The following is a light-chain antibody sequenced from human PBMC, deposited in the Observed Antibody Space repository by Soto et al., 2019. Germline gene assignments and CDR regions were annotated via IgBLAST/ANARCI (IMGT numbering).Light chain of an antibody. J-gene: IGLJ2*01. Sequence: QSVLTQPASVSGSPGQSITISCTGTNSDVGGYNFVSWYQQHPGKAPKLMIYDVSNRPSGVSNRFSGSKSGNTASLTISGLQAEDEADYYCSSYTSFVVFGGGTKLTVL. CDR1: NSDVGGYNF. V-gene: IGLV2-14*01. CDR2: DVS. CDR3: SSYTSFVV.